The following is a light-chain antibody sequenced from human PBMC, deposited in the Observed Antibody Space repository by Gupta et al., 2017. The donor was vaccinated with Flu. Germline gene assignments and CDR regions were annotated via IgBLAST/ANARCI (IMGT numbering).Light chain of an antibody. CDR1: ALPKQY. CDR3: QSADSSGTYVV. V-gene: IGLV3-25*02. J-gene: IGLJ2*01. CDR2: KDS. Sequence: SYELTLPPPVSVSPGQTARITCSGDALPKQYAYWYQQKPGQAPVLVIYKDSARPSGIPERFSGSSSGTTVTLTISGVQAEDEADYYCQSADSSGTYVVFGGGTKLTVL.